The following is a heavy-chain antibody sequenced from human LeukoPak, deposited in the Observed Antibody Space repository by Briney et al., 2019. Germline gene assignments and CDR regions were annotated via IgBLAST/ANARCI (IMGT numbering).Heavy chain of an antibody. CDR1: GGTFSSYA. J-gene: IGHJ4*02. D-gene: IGHD3-3*01. CDR2: IIPIFGTA. Sequence: ASVTVSCKASGGTFSSYAISWVRQAPGQGLEWMGGIIPIFGTANYAQKFQGRVTITADESTSTAYMELSSLRSEDTAVYYCARSYYDFWSGYSSFDYWGQGTLVTVSS. CDR3: ARSYYDFWSGYSSFDY. V-gene: IGHV1-69*13.